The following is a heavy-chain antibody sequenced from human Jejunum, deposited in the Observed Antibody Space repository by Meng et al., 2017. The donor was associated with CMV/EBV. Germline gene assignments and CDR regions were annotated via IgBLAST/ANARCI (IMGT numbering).Heavy chain of an antibody. CDR2: MKPDSGDT. CDR1: TTYD. Sequence: TTYDINGVRQATGQGLEWMGWMKPDSGDTAYAQKFQGRVTITRNTSISTAYMEVSSLRSDDTAVYYCARGRRTIFGMVITYYFDSWGQGTLVTVSS. D-gene: IGHD3-3*01. V-gene: IGHV1-8*02. J-gene: IGHJ4*02. CDR3: ARGRRTIFGMVITYYFDS.